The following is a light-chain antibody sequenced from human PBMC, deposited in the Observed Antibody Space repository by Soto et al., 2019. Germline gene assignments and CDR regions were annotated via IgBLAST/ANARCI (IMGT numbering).Light chain of an antibody. Sequence: QSALTQPASVFGSPGQSITISGTGTSSDVGAYNYVSWYQQHPGKAPKLMIYEVSNRPSGVSNRFSGSKSANTASLTISGLQAGDEADYYCSSYTSSSTWLFGGGTKLTVL. CDR1: SSDVGAYNY. J-gene: IGLJ3*02. CDR3: SSYTSSSTWL. CDR2: EVS. V-gene: IGLV2-14*03.